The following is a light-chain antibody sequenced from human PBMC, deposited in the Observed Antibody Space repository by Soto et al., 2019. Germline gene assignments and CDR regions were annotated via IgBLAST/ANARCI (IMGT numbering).Light chain of an antibody. CDR2: DAS. Sequence: DIQMTQSPSTLSASVGDGVTITCRASQSISSWLAWYQQKPGKAPKLLIYDASSLESGVPSRFSGSGSGTEFTLTISSLQPDDFATYYCQQYNSEWTFGQGTKV. J-gene: IGKJ1*01. V-gene: IGKV1-5*01. CDR1: QSISSW. CDR3: QQYNSEWT.